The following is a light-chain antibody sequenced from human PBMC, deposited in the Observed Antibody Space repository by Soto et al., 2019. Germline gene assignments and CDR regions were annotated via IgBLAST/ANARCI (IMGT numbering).Light chain of an antibody. CDR2: EVS. Sequence: QSALTQPASVSGSPGQSITISCTGTSSDVGAYNYVSWYQQHPGKAPKLMIYEVSNRPSGVSNRFSGSKSGNTASLTISGLQAEDEADYYCSSYTGNYVYVFGSGTKVTVL. CDR3: SSYTGNYVYV. V-gene: IGLV2-14*01. J-gene: IGLJ1*01. CDR1: SSDVGAYNY.